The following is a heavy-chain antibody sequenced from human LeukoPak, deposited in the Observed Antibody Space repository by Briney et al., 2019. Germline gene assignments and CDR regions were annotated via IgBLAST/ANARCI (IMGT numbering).Heavy chain of an antibody. Sequence: GESLKISCKGSGYSFTSYWIAWVRQMPGKGLEGRGIIYPGDSDTRYSPSFQGQVTISADKSLSTAYLQWSRLKASDTVMYYCARDPKCYYDSRGYRTYHWFDPWGQGTLVNVSS. CDR2: IYPGDSDT. D-gene: IGHD3-22*01. CDR1: GYSFTSYW. V-gene: IGHV5-51*01. CDR3: ARDPKCYYDSRGYRTYHWFDP. J-gene: IGHJ5*02.